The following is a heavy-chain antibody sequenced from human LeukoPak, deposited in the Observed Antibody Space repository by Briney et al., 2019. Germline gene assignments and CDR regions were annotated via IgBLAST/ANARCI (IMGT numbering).Heavy chain of an antibody. Sequence: ASVKVSCKASGYTFTSYGISWVRQAPGQGLEWMGVFNPSGGSTSYAQKFQGRVTMTRDTSTSTVYMDLNSLRSEDTAVYYCARAQQWPPLLEYWGQGTLVTVSS. CDR3: ARAQQWPPLLEY. J-gene: IGHJ4*02. D-gene: IGHD6-19*01. CDR1: GYTFTSYG. CDR2: FNPSGGST. V-gene: IGHV1-46*01.